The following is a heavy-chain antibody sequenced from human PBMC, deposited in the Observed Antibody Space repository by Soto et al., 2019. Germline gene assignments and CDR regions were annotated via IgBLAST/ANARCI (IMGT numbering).Heavy chain of an antibody. D-gene: IGHD3-22*01. J-gene: IGHJ6*03. Sequence: SETLSLTCTVSGGSISSYYWSWIRQPPGKGLEWIGYIYYSGSTNYNPSLKSRVTISVDTSKNQFSLKLSSVTAADTAVYYCARAWFRVAGYYMDVWGKGTTVTVSS. CDR1: GGSISSYY. V-gene: IGHV4-59*01. CDR3: ARAWFRVAGYYMDV. CDR2: IYYSGST.